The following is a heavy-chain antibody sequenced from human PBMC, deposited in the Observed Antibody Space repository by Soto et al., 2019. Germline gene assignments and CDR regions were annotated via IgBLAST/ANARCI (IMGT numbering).Heavy chain of an antibody. CDR3: ARQTTYSSSWFDY. V-gene: IGHV4-4*07. D-gene: IGHD6-13*01. CDR1: GGSISNYY. CDR2: IYTSGST. Sequence: SETLSLTCTVSGGSISNYYGTWSRQPAGKGLEWIGRIYTSGSTNYNPSLKSRLTMSVDTSKNQFSLKLSSVTAADTALYYCARQTTYSSSWFDYWGHGTLVTVSS. J-gene: IGHJ5*01.